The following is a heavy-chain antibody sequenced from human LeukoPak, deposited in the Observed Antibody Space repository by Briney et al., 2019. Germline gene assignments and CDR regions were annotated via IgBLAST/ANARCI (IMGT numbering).Heavy chain of an antibody. CDR2: INHSGSA. J-gene: IGHJ4*02. D-gene: IGHD5-18*01. Sequence: SETLSLTCAVSGGSFSGYYWTWIRQPPGKGLEWIGEINHSGSANYNPSLKSRVTISLDTSKNQFSLKLSSVTAADTAVYYCATSGYSYGFDYWGQGTLVTVSS. V-gene: IGHV4-34*01. CDR3: ATSGYSYGFDY. CDR1: GGSFSGYY.